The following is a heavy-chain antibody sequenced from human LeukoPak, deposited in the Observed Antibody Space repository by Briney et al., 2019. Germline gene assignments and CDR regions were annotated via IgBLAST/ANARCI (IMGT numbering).Heavy chain of an antibody. J-gene: IGHJ3*02. CDR3: ASTDTNGGAFDI. Sequence: SETLSLTYTVSGGSISSGDYYWSWIRQPAGKGLEWIGRIYSSGSTNHNPSLKSRVTISTDTSKNQFSLKLSSVTGADTAVYYCASTDTNGGAFDIWGQGTMVTVSS. V-gene: IGHV4-61*02. D-gene: IGHD2-8*01. CDR2: IYSSGST. CDR1: GGSISSGDYY.